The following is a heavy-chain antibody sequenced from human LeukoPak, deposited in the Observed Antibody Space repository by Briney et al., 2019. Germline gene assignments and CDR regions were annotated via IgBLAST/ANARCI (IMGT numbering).Heavy chain of an antibody. CDR2: IYPGDSDT. CDR1: GYSFTSYW. J-gene: IGHJ3*02. Sequence: GESLKISCKGSGYSFTSYWIGWVRQMPGKGLEWMGIIYPGDSDTRYSPSFQGQVTISADKSISTAYLQWSSLKASDTAMYYCARRYYYGSGTTPRGAFDIWGQGTMVTVSS. D-gene: IGHD3-10*01. CDR3: ARRYYYGSGTTPRGAFDI. V-gene: IGHV5-51*01.